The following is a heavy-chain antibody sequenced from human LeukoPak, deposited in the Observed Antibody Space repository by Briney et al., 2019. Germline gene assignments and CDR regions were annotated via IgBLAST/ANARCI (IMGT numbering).Heavy chain of an antibody. CDR2: INHSGST. D-gene: IGHD3-9*01. CDR3: ARLYYDILTGYKTFDP. Sequence: SETLSLTCAVYGGSFSGYYWSWIRQPPGKGLEWIGEINHSGSTNYNPSLKSRVTISVDTSKNQFSLKLSSVTAADTAVYYCARLYYDILTGYKTFDPWGQGTLVTVSS. J-gene: IGHJ5*02. CDR1: GGSFSGYY. V-gene: IGHV4-34*01.